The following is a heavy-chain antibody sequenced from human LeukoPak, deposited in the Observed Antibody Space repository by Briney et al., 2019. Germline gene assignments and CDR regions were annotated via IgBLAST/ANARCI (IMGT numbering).Heavy chain of an antibody. Sequence: GGSLRLSCTASGFTFGDYAMSWVRQAPGKGLEWGGFIRSKAYGGTTEYAASVKGRFTISRDDSKSIAYLQMNSLKTEDTAVYYCTRDHDSSGWLAYWGQGTLVTVSS. D-gene: IGHD6-19*01. V-gene: IGHV3-49*04. J-gene: IGHJ4*02. CDR2: IRSKAYGGTT. CDR1: GFTFGDYA. CDR3: TRDHDSSGWLAY.